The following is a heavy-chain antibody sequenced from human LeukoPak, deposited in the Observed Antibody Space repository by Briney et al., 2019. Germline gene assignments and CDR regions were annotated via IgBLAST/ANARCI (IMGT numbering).Heavy chain of an antibody. D-gene: IGHD1-26*01. Sequence: SETLSLTCSVSGGTISRYYWGWIRQSPGRGLEWIGYIYSSGSTNSNPSLKSRVSISVDTSKNQFSLKLSSVTAADTAVYYCARHESAVGALFYWGQGTLVTVSS. V-gene: IGHV4-59*08. J-gene: IGHJ4*02. CDR2: IYSSGST. CDR1: GGTISRYY. CDR3: ARHESAVGALFY.